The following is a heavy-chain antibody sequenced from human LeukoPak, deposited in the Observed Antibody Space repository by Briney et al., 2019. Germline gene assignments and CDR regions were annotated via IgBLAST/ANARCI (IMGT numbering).Heavy chain of an antibody. Sequence: GGSLRLSCAASGFTFSTYGMHWVRQAPGKGLEWVAFIRYDGNNKFYADSVKGRFTISRDNSKNTLYLQMNSLRAEDTAVYYCAKDYSNYAYYSDFWGQGTLVTVSS. CDR3: AKDYSNYAYYSDF. D-gene: IGHD4-11*01. CDR2: IRYDGNNK. CDR1: GFTFSTYG. V-gene: IGHV3-30*02. J-gene: IGHJ4*02.